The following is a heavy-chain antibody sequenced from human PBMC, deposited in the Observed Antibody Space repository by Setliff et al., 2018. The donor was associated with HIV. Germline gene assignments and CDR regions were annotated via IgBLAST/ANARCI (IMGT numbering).Heavy chain of an antibody. Sequence: ASVKVSCKASGYTFTTYFIHWVRQAPGQRLEWMGWVRAGNSNAKYSQKFQGRVTFTRDTSAHTAYMELSSLTSEDTAVYYCATFYSTGWYNPWGQGTLVTVSS. D-gene: IGHD6-19*01. CDR1: GYTFTTYF. CDR3: ATFYSTGWYNP. J-gene: IGHJ5*02. V-gene: IGHV1-3*01. CDR2: VRAGNSNA.